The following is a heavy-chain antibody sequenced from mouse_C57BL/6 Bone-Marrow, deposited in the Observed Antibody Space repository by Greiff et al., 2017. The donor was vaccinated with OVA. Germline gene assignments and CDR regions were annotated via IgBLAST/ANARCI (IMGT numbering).Heavy chain of an antibody. CDR3: AKGYYDSFYYYAMDY. V-gene: IGHV1-82*01. Sequence: VQLQESGPELVKPGASVKISCKASGYAFSSSGMNWVKQRPGKGLEWIGRIYPGDGDTNYNGKFKGKATLTADKSSSTAYMQLSSLTSDDSAVYFCAKGYYDSFYYYAMDYWGQGTSVTVSS. CDR2: IYPGDGDT. J-gene: IGHJ4*01. D-gene: IGHD2-4*01. CDR1: GYAFSSSG.